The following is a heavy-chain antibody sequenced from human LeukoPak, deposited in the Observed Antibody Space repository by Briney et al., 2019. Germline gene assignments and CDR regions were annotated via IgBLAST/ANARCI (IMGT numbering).Heavy chain of an antibody. V-gene: IGHV3-7*01. Sequence: GGSLRLSCAVSGVTFSSYWMSWVRQAPGKGLEWVANIKQDGSEESYVDSVKGRFTISTDNAKNSLYLQMNSLRAEDTAVYYCARDAYYDFWSGYPRYFDYWGQGTLVTVSS. CDR3: ARDAYYDFWSGYPRYFDY. J-gene: IGHJ4*02. CDR2: IKQDGSEE. D-gene: IGHD3-3*01. CDR1: GVTFSSYW.